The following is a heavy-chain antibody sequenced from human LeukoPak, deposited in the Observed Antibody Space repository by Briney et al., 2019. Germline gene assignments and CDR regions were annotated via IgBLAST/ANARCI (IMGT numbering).Heavy chain of an antibody. CDR2: IYYSGST. D-gene: IGHD3-10*01. Sequence: SETLSLTCTVSGYSISSGYYWGWIRQPPGKGLEWIGYIYYSGSTYYNPSLKSRVTISVDTSKNQFSLKLSSVTAADTAVYYCAMARGVFDYWGQGTLVTVSS. J-gene: IGHJ4*02. V-gene: IGHV4-38-2*02. CDR3: AMARGVFDY. CDR1: GYSISSGYY.